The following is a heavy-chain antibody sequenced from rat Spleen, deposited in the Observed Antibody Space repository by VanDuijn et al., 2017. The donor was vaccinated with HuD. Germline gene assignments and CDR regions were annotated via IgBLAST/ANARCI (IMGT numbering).Heavy chain of an antibody. CDR2: ISTGGGNT. J-gene: IGHJ3*01. CDR3: ARPLTTRVSDSFAY. D-gene: IGHD1-4*01. CDR1: GFNFNDYW. V-gene: IGHV5-25*01. Sequence: EVKLVESGGGLVQPGRSLKLSCAASGFNFNDYWMGWVRQAPTKGLEWVASISTGGGNTYYRDSVKGRFTISRDNAKSTLYLQMDSLRSEDTATYYCARPLTTRVSDSFAYWGQGTLVTVSS.